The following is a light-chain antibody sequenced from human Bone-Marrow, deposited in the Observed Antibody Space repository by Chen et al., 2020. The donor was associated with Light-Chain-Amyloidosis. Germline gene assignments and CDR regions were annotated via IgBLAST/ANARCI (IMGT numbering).Light chain of an antibody. V-gene: IGLV3-25*03. J-gene: IGLJ2*01. Sequence: SYELTQPPSVSVYPGQTARITCSGDDLPTKYAYWYQQKPGQAPVLVIHRDTERPSGISERFSGSSSGTTATLTISGVQAEDEADYHCQSADSSGTYEVILGGGTKLTVL. CDR2: RDT. CDR1: DLPTKY. CDR3: QSADSSGTYEVI.